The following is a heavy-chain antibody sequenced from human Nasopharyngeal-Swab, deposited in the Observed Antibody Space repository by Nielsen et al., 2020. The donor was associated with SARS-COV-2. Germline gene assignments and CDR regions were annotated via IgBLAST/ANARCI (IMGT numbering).Heavy chain of an antibody. D-gene: IGHD6-13*01. J-gene: IGHJ6*02. V-gene: IGHV3-74*01. Sequence: GESLKISCAASGFTFSSYWMHWVRQAPGKGLVWVSRIYSDGSSTSYADSVKGRFTISRDNAKNTLYLQMNSLRAEDTAVYYCARDGVLYYYGMDVWGQGTTVTVSS. CDR2: IYSDGSST. CDR3: ARDGVLYYYGMDV. CDR1: GFTFSSYW.